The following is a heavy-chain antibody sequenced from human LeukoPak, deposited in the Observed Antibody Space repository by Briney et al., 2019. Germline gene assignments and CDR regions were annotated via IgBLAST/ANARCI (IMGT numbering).Heavy chain of an antibody. CDR2: FDPEDGET. Sequence: ASVKVSCKVSGYTLTELSMHWVRQAPGKGLEWMGGFDPEDGETIYAQKCQGRVTMPEDTSTDTAYMELSSLRSEDTAVYYCATVSQIGELSWFDPWGQGTLVTVSS. D-gene: IGHD3-10*01. J-gene: IGHJ5*02. V-gene: IGHV1-24*01. CDR3: ATVSQIGELSWFDP. CDR1: GYTLTELS.